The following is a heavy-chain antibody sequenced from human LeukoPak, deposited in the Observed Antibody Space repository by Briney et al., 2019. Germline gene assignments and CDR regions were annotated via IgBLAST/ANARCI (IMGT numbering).Heavy chain of an antibody. J-gene: IGHJ5*02. Sequence: PGGSLRLSCAASGFTFSSYWMNWVRQAPGKGLEWVANIKQDGSEKYYVDSVKGRFTISRDNAKNSLYLQMNSLRAEDTAVYYCAKRHSGGVLWFDPWGQGTPVTVSS. CDR2: IKQDGSEK. D-gene: IGHD1-26*01. V-gene: IGHV3-7*03. CDR3: AKRHSGGVLWFDP. CDR1: GFTFSSYW.